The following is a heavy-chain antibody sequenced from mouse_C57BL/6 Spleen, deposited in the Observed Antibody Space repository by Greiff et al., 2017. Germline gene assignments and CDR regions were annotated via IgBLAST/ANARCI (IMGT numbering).Heavy chain of an antibody. J-gene: IGHJ3*01. CDR2: IHPNSGST. CDR3: ARGGTTVEAWFAY. CDR1: GYTFTSYW. Sequence: QVQLQQPGAELVKPGASVKLSCKASGYTFTSYWMHWVKQRPGQGLEWIGMIHPNSGSTNYNEKFKSKATLTVDKSSSTAYRQLSSLTSEDSAVYYCARGGTTVEAWFAYWGQGTLVTVSA. D-gene: IGHD1-1*01. V-gene: IGHV1-64*01.